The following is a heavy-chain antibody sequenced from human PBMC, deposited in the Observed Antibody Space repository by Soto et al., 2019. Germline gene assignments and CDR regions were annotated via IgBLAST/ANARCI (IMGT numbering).Heavy chain of an antibody. D-gene: IGHD3-3*01. CDR1: GFTFSSYS. Sequence: GGSLRLSCAASGFTFSSYSMNWVRQAPGKGLEWVSYISSSSSTIYYADSVKGRFTISRDNAKNSLYLQMNSLRDEDTAVYYCARTVGYYDFWSGYYPAPEGRVPFDYWGQGTLVTVSS. CDR3: ARTVGYYDFWSGYYPAPEGRVPFDY. V-gene: IGHV3-48*02. J-gene: IGHJ4*02. CDR2: ISSSSSTI.